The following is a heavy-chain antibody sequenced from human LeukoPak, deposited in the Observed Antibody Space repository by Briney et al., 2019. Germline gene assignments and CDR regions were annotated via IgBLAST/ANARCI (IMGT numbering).Heavy chain of an antibody. CDR2: ICAYNGNT. CDR3: ATDIVTTTDF. CDR1: GYTFTNYG. V-gene: IGHV1-18*01. J-gene: IGHJ4*02. D-gene: IGHD5-12*01. Sequence: ASVKVSCKASGYTFTNYGISWVRQAPGQGLEWMGWICAYNGNTNYAQKFQGRVTMTTDTSTTTAYMELRSLRSDDTAVYYCATDIVTTTDFWGQGTLVTVSS.